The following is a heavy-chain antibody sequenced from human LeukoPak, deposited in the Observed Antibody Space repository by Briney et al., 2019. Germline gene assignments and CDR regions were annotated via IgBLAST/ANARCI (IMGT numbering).Heavy chain of an antibody. D-gene: IGHD2-21*02. CDR2: IYDSGTT. CDR3: ARHLRGVMTCFDN. V-gene: IGHV4-59*08. Sequence: SETLSLTCTVSGGSISSNYWSWIRQPPGKGLEWIGYIYDSGTTNYNPSLKSRATISEDMSKNQFSLNLNSVTAADTAVYYCARHLRGVMTCFDNWGQGTLVTVSS. CDR1: GGSISSNY. J-gene: IGHJ4*02.